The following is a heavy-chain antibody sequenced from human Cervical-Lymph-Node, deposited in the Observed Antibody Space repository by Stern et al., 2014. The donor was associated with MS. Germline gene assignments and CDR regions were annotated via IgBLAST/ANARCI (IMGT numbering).Heavy chain of an antibody. CDR3: ARTVPYYYYAMDV. CDR1: GYNLQNYG. CDR2: ISSYNGIT. Sequence: VQLVESGPEVKKPGASVKVSCQASGYNLQNYGFSWVRQAPGQGLEWMGWISSYNGITNYAQRHQGRVVMSTDTYTTTAYMELRSLTPADTAVYYCARTVPYYYYAMDVWGQGTSVIVSS. J-gene: IGHJ6*02. V-gene: IGHV1-18*01.